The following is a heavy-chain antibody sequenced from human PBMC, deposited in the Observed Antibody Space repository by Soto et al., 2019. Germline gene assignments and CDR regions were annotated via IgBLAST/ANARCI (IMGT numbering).Heavy chain of an antibody. Sequence: VQLVPSGAEVKKPGESLKISCKGSGYSFTSYWIGWVRQMPGKGLEWRGIIYPGDSDTRYSPSFQGQVTISADKSISTAYLQWSSLKASDTAMYYCARLSPGIAVAGTVYFDYWGQGTLVTVSS. CDR2: IYPGDSDT. D-gene: IGHD6-19*01. CDR3: ARLSPGIAVAGTVYFDY. CDR1: GYSFTSYW. J-gene: IGHJ4*02. V-gene: IGHV5-51*03.